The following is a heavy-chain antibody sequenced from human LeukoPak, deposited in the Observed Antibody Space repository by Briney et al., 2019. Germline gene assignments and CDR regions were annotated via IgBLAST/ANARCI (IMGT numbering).Heavy chain of an antibody. CDR2: IIPIFGTA. Sequence: SVKVSCKASGGTFSSYAISWLRQAPGQGLEWMGGIIPIFGTANYAQKFQGRVTITTDESTSTAYMELSSLRSEDTAVYYCAREAHTVRNYYDSSGYYPLRYWGQGTLVTVSS. J-gene: IGHJ4*02. V-gene: IGHV1-69*05. CDR3: AREAHTVRNYYDSSGYYPLRY. CDR1: GGTFSSYA. D-gene: IGHD3-22*01.